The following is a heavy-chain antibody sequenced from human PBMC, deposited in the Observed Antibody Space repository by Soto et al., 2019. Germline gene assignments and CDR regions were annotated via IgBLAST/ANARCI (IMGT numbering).Heavy chain of an antibody. Sequence: VKRAWKTAVYTLTVDPGGWRLNTKRKRLEWMGWINAGNGNTKYSQKFQGRVTITRDPSASTAYMELSSLRSEDTAVYYCARDWYYGDFYYYYYYGRDVWGEGTTVPFSS. D-gene: IGHD4-17*01. CDR2: INAGNGNT. J-gene: IGHJ6*04. V-gene: IGHV1-3*01. CDR3: ARDWYYGDFYYYYYYGRDV. CDR1: VYTLTVDP.